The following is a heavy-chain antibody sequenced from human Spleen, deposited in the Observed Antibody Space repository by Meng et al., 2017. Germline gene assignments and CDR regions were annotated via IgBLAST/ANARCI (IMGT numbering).Heavy chain of an antibody. CDR3: ARGGIATTGTSA. Sequence: EVQLVESGGGLVQPGGSLRLSCAASGFTCRTYGMHWVRQDPGKGLVCVSRINNDGGSRNYADSVKGRFTIARDNAKNTLYLQMNSLRAEDTAVYYCARGGIATTGTSAWGQGTLVTVSS. CDR1: GFTCRTYG. V-gene: IGHV3-74*01. D-gene: IGHD6-13*01. CDR2: INNDGGSR. J-gene: IGHJ5*02.